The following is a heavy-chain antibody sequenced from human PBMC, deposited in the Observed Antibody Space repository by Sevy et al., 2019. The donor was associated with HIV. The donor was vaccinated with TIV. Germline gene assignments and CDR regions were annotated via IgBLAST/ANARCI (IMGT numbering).Heavy chain of an antibody. D-gene: IGHD3-22*01. J-gene: IGHJ5*02. V-gene: IGHV3-7*01. CDR2: IKQDGSEK. CDR3: ARVRYYDQFNWFDP. CDR1: GFTFSSYW. Sequence: GGSLRLSCAASGFTFSSYWMSWVRQAPGKGLEWVANIKQDGSEKYYVDSVKGRFTISRDNAKNSLYLQMNSLRAEDTAVYYCARVRYYDQFNWFDPWGQGTLLTVSS.